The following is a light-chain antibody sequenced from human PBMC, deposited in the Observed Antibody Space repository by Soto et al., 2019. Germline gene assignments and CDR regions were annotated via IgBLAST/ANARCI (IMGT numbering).Light chain of an antibody. CDR2: GAS. CDR1: QSVSSN. Sequence: EIVMTQSPATLSVPPGERATLSCRASQSVSSNLAWYQQKPGQAPRLLIYGASTRATGIPARFSGSGSGTEFTLTISSLQSEDFAVYYCQQYGSSPTTFGQGTKVDIK. V-gene: IGKV3-15*01. CDR3: QQYGSSPTT. J-gene: IGKJ1*01.